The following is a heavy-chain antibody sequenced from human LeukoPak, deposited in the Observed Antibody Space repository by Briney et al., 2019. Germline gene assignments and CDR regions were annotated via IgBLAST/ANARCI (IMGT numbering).Heavy chain of an antibody. D-gene: IGHD5-18*01. V-gene: IGHV4-34*01. CDR3: ARVSGYSYGGNDY. CDR2: INHSGST. Sequence: SETLSLTCAVYGASFSGYYWNWIRQPPGKGLEWIGEINHSGSTYYNPSLKSRVTISVNTSKNQFSLKPNSVTAADTAVYYCARVSGYSYGGNDYWGQGTLVTVSS. J-gene: IGHJ4*02. CDR1: GASFSGYY.